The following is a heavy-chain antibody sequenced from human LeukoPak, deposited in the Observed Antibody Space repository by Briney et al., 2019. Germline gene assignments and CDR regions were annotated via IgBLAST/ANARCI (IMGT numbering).Heavy chain of an antibody. Sequence: ASVKVSCKASGYTFTGNYMHWVRQAPGQGLEWMGRINPNSGGTNYAQQFQGRVTMTRDTSISTACMELRRLRSDDTAVYYCARDPGGLHAYWGQGTLVTVSS. CDR2: INPNSGGT. CDR3: ARDPGGLHAY. D-gene: IGHD4-11*01. J-gene: IGHJ4*02. V-gene: IGHV1-2*06. CDR1: GYTFTGNY.